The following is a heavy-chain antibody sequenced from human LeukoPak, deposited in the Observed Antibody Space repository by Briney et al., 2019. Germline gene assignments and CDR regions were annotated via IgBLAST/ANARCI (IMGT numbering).Heavy chain of an antibody. J-gene: IGHJ6*02. CDR2: INHSGST. D-gene: IGHD2-15*01. Sequence: SETLSLTCAVYGGSFSGYYWSWIRQPPGKGLEWIGEINHSGSTNYNPSLKSRVTISVDTSKNQFSLKLSSVTAADTAVYYCARSRYCSGGSCYFTYYYYYGMDVWGQGTTVTVSS. V-gene: IGHV4-34*01. CDR1: GGSFSGYY. CDR3: ARSRYCSGGSCYFTYYYYYGMDV.